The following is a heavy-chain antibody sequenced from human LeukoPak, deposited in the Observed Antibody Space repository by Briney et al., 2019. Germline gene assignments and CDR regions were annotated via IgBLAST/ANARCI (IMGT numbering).Heavy chain of an antibody. CDR1: GYTFTSYD. J-gene: IGHJ4*02. V-gene: IGHV1-18*01. D-gene: IGHD3-16*01. CDR3: ARDHLGAPHYFGF. Sequence: GASVKVSCKASGYTFTSYDISWVRQAPGQGLEWMGWISAYNGNTNYAQKLQGRVTMTTDTSTSTAYMELRSLTSADTAVYYCARDHLGAPHYFGFWGQRTLVTVSS. CDR2: ISAYNGNT.